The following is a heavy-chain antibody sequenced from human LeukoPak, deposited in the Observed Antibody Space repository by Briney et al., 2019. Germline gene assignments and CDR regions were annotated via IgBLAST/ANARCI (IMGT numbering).Heavy chain of an antibody. V-gene: IGHV3-21*01. CDR3: ARSLRITGTSDY. J-gene: IGHJ4*02. CDR1: GFTFSSYS. D-gene: IGHD1-20*01. Sequence: GGSLRLSCAASGFTFSSYSMNWVRQAPGKGLEWVSSISSSSSYIYCADSVKGRFTISRDNAKNSLYLQMNSLRAEDTAVYYCARSLRITGTSDYWGQGTLVTVSS. CDR2: ISSSSSYI.